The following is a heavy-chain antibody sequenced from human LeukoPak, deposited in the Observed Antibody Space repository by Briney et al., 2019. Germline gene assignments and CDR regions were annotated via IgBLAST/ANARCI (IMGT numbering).Heavy chain of an antibody. CDR2: IKQDGSEK. V-gene: IGHV3-7*01. Sequence: GGSLRLSCAASGFTFSSYWMSWVRQAPGKGLEWVANIKQDGSEKYYVDSVKGRFTISRDNAKNSLYLQMNSLRAEDTAVYYCARSGKLVGASYYCGMDVWGQGTTVTVSS. J-gene: IGHJ6*02. D-gene: IGHD1-26*01. CDR3: ARSGKLVGASYYCGMDV. CDR1: GFTFSSYW.